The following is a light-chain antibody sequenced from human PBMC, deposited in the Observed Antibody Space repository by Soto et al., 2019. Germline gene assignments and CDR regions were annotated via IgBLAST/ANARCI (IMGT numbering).Light chain of an antibody. V-gene: IGLV2-14*01. J-gene: IGLJ1*01. CDR2: DVN. Sequence: QSVLTQPASVSGSPGQSIPISCTGTSNDIGAYRVVSWYQQHPGKAPKLIIYDVNSRPAGVSNRFSASKSGNTASLTISGFQAEDEADYYCSSYVAGGSYVLGLGTKVTVL. CDR1: SNDIGAYRV. CDR3: SSYVAGGSYV.